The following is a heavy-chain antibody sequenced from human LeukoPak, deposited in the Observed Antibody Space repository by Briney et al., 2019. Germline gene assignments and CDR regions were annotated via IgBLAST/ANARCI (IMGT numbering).Heavy chain of an antibody. J-gene: IGHJ6*03. D-gene: IGHD1-26*01. CDR1: GFTFSSYG. CDR2: IRYDGSNK. CDR3: AKDLVPSGTSYYYYYYMDV. Sequence: GGSLRLSCAASGFTFSSYGMHWVRQAPGKGLEWVAFIRYDGSNKYYADSVKGRFTISRDNSKNTLYLQMNSLRAEDTAVYYCAKDLVPSGTSYYYYYYMDVWGKGTTVTVSS. V-gene: IGHV3-30*02.